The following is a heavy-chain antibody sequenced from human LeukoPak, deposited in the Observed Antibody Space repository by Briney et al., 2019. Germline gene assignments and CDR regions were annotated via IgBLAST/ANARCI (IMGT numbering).Heavy chain of an antibody. D-gene: IGHD3-22*01. Sequence: GGSLRLSCAASGFTFGSFGMNWVRQAPGRGLEWVSYISSSGNAIYYAESVKGRFTISRDNAKNSLYLQMNSLRAEDTALYYCAKGHYYDSSGPFDYWGQGTLVTVSS. CDR2: ISSSGNAI. CDR1: GFTFGSFG. CDR3: AKGHYYDSSGPFDY. V-gene: IGHV3-48*04. J-gene: IGHJ4*02.